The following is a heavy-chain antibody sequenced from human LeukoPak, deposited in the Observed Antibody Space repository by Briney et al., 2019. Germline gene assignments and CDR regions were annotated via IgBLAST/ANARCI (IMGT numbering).Heavy chain of an antibody. Sequence: PSETLSLTCTVSGGSISSYYWSWIRQPPGKGLEWIGYIYYSGSTNYNPSLKSRVTISVDTSKNQFSLKLSSVTAADTAVYYCARSAGYYDSSAYGDYWGQGTLVTVSS. D-gene: IGHD3-22*01. CDR3: ARSAGYYDSSAYGDY. J-gene: IGHJ4*02. CDR2: IYYSGST. V-gene: IGHV4-59*08. CDR1: GGSISSYY.